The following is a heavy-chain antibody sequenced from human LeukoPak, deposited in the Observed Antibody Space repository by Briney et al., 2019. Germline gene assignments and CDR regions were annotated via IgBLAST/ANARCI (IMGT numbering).Heavy chain of an antibody. Sequence: SETLSLTCAVSGGSISSRNWRRLVRQPPGEGLEWIGEIYHSGSTNYNPSLKSRVTISVDKSQYQFSLKLSSVTAADTALYYCARLGGTMAARHDFDYWGQGTLVTVSS. J-gene: IGHJ4*02. CDR3: ARLGGTMAARHDFDY. CDR1: GGSISSRNW. D-gene: IGHD6-6*01. V-gene: IGHV4-4*02. CDR2: IYHSGST.